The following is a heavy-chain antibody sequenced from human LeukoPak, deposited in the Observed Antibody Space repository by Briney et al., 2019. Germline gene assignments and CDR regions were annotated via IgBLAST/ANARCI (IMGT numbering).Heavy chain of an antibody. D-gene: IGHD6-19*01. V-gene: IGHV3-74*01. Sequence: GGSLRLSCAASGFTFSKYWMLWVRQAPGKGLESVSRINTDGTVTTYADSVKGRFSVSRDNADNTLFLQMNSVRDEDTAVYYCATKQWLAPPPDSWGQGTPVTVSS. J-gene: IGHJ4*02. CDR2: INTDGTVT. CDR1: GFTFSKYW. CDR3: ATKQWLAPPPDS.